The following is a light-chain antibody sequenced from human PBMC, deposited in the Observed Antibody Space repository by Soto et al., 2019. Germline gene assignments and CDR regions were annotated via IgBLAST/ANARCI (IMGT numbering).Light chain of an antibody. CDR2: EVT. J-gene: IGLJ2*01. CDR1: SSDVGGYNY. Sequence: QSVLTQPASVSGSPGQSITISCTGTSSDVGGYNYVSWYQQHPGKAPKLVIYEVTIRPSGVSNRFSGSKSGNTASLTISGLQTEDEADYYCSSYARSNTVVFGGGTKLTVL. V-gene: IGLV2-14*01. CDR3: SSYARSNTVV.